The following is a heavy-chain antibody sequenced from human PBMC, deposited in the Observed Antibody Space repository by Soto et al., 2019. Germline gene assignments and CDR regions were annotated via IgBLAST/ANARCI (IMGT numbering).Heavy chain of an antibody. CDR2: IYYSGST. V-gene: IGHV4-59*01. J-gene: IGHJ4*02. CDR3: ARVFTYYYDSSGYPYYFDY. Sequence: SETLSLTCAVYGGSFSSYYWSWIRQPPGKGLEWIGYIYYSGSTNYNPSLKSRVTISVDTSKNQFSLKLSSVTAADTAVYYCARVFTYYYDSSGYPYYFDYWGQGTLVTVSS. CDR1: GGSFSSYY. D-gene: IGHD3-22*01.